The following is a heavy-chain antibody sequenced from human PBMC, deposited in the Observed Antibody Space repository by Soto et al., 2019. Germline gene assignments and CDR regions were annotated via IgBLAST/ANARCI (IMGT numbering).Heavy chain of an antibody. V-gene: IGHV2-5*02. Sequence: QITLKEPGPAVVKPTETLTLTCTFSAFSLTTSGVGGCWVRQSPGPAPEWLALIYWDDDMRYSTSLNIRLTITKDTSKNQLVLSVANGDPADTATYYCAHRVLRTVFGLVTTTAIYFDFWGQGTPVVVSS. J-gene: IGHJ4*02. D-gene: IGHD3-3*01. CDR1: AFSLTTSGVG. CDR2: IYWDDDM. CDR3: AHRVLRTVFGLVTTTAIYFDF.